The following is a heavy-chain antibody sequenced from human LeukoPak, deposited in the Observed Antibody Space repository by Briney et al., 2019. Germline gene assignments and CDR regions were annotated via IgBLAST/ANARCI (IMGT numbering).Heavy chain of an antibody. Sequence: LPGGSLRLSCAASGFTVSSNFMSWVRQAPGKGLEWVSVIYSGGSTYYADSVKGRFTISRDNSKNTLYLQMNSLRAEDTAVYYCARSPHPNYYYYYDMDVWGQGTTVTVSS. J-gene: IGHJ6*02. V-gene: IGHV3-66*01. CDR2: IYSGGST. CDR1: GFTVSSNF. CDR3: ARSPHPNYYYYYDMDV.